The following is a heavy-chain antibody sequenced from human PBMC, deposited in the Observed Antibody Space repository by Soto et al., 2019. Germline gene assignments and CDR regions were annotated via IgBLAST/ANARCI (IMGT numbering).Heavy chain of an antibody. D-gene: IGHD5-18*01. CDR2: ISGSGGST. J-gene: IGHJ4*02. Sequence: EVQLLESGGGLVQPGGSLRLSCAASGFTFSSYAMSWVRQAPGKGLEWVSAISGSGGSTYYADSVKGRFTISRNNSKNPLYLQMNSLRAEDTAVYYCAKKFRLYGYSPLRYWGQGILVTVSS. CDR3: AKKFRLYGYSPLRY. CDR1: GFTFSSYA. V-gene: IGHV3-23*01.